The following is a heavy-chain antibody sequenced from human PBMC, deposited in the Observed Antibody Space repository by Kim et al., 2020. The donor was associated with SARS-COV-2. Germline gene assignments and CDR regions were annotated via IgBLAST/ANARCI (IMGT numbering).Heavy chain of an antibody. CDR1: GGSISSYY. CDR3: ARFDLEPSSGYSYFDY. V-gene: IGHV4-59*01. CDR2: IYYSGST. D-gene: IGHD3-22*01. Sequence: SETLSLTCTVSGGSISSYYWSWIRQPPGKGLEWIGYIYYSGSTNYNPSLKSRVTISVDTSKNQFSLKLSSVTAADTAVYYCARFDLEPSSGYSYFDYWGQGTLVTVSS. J-gene: IGHJ4*02.